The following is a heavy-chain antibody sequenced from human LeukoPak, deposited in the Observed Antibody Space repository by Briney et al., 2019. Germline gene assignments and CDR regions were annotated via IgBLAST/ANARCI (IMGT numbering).Heavy chain of an antibody. Sequence: PGGSLRLSCAASGFTFSNAWMNWVRQAPGKGLEWVGRIQGKTDGGTTHYAAPVKGRFTISRDDSKNTLFLQMNSLETEGTAMYYCVKDGVWGQGTLVTVSS. J-gene: IGHJ4*02. V-gene: IGHV3-15*01. CDR2: IQGKTDGGTT. CDR1: GFTFSNAW. D-gene: IGHD3-3*01. CDR3: VKDGV.